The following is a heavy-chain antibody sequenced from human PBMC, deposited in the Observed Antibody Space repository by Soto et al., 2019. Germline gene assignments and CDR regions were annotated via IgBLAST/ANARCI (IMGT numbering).Heavy chain of an antibody. CDR3: TTLRLDP. D-gene: IGHD3-9*01. J-gene: IGHJ5*02. Sequence: ASVKVSCKVSGYTLTELSMNWVRQAPGQGLEWMGWVNPNTGVTKYAQKFQGRVTMTRDTSINTAYMELSGLTSDDTAVYYCTTLRLDPWGQGTLVTVSS. CDR2: VNPNTGVT. CDR1: GYTLTELS. V-gene: IGHV1-2*02.